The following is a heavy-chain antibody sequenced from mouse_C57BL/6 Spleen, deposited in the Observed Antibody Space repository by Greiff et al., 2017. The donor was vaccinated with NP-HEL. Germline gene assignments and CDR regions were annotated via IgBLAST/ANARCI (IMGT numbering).Heavy chain of an antibody. V-gene: IGHV5-4*01. Sequence: EVKVEESGGGLVKPGGSLKLSCAASGFTFSSYAMSWVRQTPEKRLEWVATISDGGSYTYYPDNVKGRFTISRDNAKNNLYLQMSHLKSEDTAMYYCARDSVGLYAMDYWGQGTSVTVSS. CDR3: ARDSVGLYAMDY. CDR1: GFTFSSYA. J-gene: IGHJ4*01. D-gene: IGHD1-1*01. CDR2: ISDGGSYT.